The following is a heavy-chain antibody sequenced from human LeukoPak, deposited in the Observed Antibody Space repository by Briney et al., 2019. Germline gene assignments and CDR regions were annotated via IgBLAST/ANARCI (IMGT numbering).Heavy chain of an antibody. J-gene: IGHJ4*02. CDR1: GYTFTSYD. CDR2: MNPNSGNT. Sequence: ASVKVSCKASGYTFTSYDINWVRQATGQGLEWMGWMNPNSGNTGYAQKFQGRVTMTEDTSTDTAYMELSSLRSEDTAVYYCATVGSYYGSGSYGSFDYWGQGTLVTVSS. CDR3: ATVGSYYGSGSYGSFDY. V-gene: IGHV1-8*01. D-gene: IGHD3-10*01.